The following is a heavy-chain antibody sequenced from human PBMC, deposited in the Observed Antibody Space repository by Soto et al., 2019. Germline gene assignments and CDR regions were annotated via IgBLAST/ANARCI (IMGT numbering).Heavy chain of an antibody. V-gene: IGHV4-61*01. CDR1: GGSVSDKTYY. Sequence: SETLSLTCSVSGGSVSDKTYYWSWIRQPPGKRLEWIGYVYYSGTTNYNPSLKSRVTISVDLSKDQFSLRLSSVTTADTALYYCARTTAVPNSLRSRYFFDYWGQGTLVTVSS. CDR3: ARTTAVPNSLRSRYFFDY. J-gene: IGHJ4*02. D-gene: IGHD4-17*01. CDR2: VYYSGTT.